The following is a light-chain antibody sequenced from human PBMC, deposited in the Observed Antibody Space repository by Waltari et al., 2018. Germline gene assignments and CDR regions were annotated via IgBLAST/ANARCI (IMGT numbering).Light chain of an antibody. V-gene: IGLV3-27*01. CDR3: YSAADNMGV. CDR1: VVAKKY. J-gene: IGLJ2*01. Sequence: SYELTQPSSVSVSPGQTARITCSGDVVAKKYGRWFQQKPGQAPVLVIYKDSEWPSGIPERFSGSSSGTTVTLTISGAQVEDEADYYCYSAADNMGVFGGGTKLTVL. CDR2: KDS.